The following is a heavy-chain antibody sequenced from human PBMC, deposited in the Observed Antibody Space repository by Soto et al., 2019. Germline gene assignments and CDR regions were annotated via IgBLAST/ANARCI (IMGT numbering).Heavy chain of an antibody. CDR2: MNPNSGNT. D-gene: IGHD3-3*01. CDR1: GYTFTSYA. CDR3: ARGLEWSWSLDP. V-gene: IGHV1-8*01. J-gene: IGHJ5*02. Sequence: ASVKVSSKASGYTFTSYAINWVRHATGQGLEWMGWMNPNSGNTGYAQKFQGRVTMTRNTSISTAYMELSSLRSEDTAMYYCARGLEWSWSLDPWGQGNLVTVS.